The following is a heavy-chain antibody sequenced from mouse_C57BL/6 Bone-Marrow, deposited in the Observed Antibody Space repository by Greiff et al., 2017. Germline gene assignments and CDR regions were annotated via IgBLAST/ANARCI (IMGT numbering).Heavy chain of an antibody. CDR2: ISSGGSYT. CDR1: GFTFSSYG. Sequence: EVQLVESGGDLVRPGGSLKLSCAASGFTFSSYGMSWVRQTPDKRLEWVATISSGGSYTYYPDSVKGRFTISRDNAKNTLYLQMSRLKSEDTAMYYCARRSFITTVVAPYYFDYWGQGTTLTVSS. J-gene: IGHJ2*01. CDR3: ARRSFITTVVAPYYFDY. D-gene: IGHD1-1*01. V-gene: IGHV5-6*01.